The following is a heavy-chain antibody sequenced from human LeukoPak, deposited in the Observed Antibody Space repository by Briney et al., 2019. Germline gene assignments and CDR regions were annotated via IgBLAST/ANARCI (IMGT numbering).Heavy chain of an antibody. CDR2: INPNSGGT. V-gene: IGHV1-2*02. CDR3: ARSSLGPEWLRLLGAFDI. J-gene: IGHJ3*02. CDR1: GYTFTGYY. D-gene: IGHD5-12*01. Sequence: GASVKVSCKAPGYTFTGYYMHWVRQAPGQGLEWMGWINPNSGGTNYAQKFQGRVTMTRDTSISTAYMELSRLRSDDTAVYYCARSSLGPEWLRLLGAFDIWGQGTMVTVSS.